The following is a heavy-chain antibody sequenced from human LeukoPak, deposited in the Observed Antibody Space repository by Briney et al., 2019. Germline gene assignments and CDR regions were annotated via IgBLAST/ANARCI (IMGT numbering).Heavy chain of an antibody. CDR2: IYHSGST. V-gene: IGHV4-30-2*01. D-gene: IGHD3-22*01. CDR3: ARGHYYDSSGYYSHFDY. J-gene: IGHJ4*02. CDR1: GGSISSGGYS. Sequence: PSETLSLTCAVSGGSISSGGYSWSWIRQPPGKGLEWIGYIYHSGSTYYNPSLKSRVTISVDRSKNQFSLKLSSVTAVDTAVYYCARGHYYDSSGYYSHFDYWGQGTLVTVSS.